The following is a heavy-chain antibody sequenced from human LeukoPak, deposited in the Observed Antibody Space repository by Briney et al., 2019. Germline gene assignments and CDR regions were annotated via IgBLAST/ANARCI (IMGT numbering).Heavy chain of an antibody. J-gene: IGHJ6*03. CDR1: GFTFSSYG. CDR2: IWYDGSNK. V-gene: IGHV3-33*01. D-gene: IGHD3-3*01. CDR3: ARENYDFWSGYLAYYYYMDV. Sequence: GGSLRLSCAASGFTFSSYGMHWVRQAPGKGLEWVAVIWYDGSNKYYADSVKCRFTISRDNSKNTLYLQMNSLRAEDTAVYYCARENYDFWSGYLAYYYYMDVWGKGTTVTVSS.